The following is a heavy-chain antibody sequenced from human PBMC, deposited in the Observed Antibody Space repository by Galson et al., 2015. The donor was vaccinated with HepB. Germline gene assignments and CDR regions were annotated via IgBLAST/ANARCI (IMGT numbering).Heavy chain of an antibody. CDR2: IDPSDSYT. CDR3: ARHMNAGFESGALGNFDY. Sequence: QSGAEVKKPGESLRISCKGSGYSFTSYWISWVRQMPGKGLEWMGRIDPSDSYTNYSPSFQGHVTISADKSISTAYLQWSSLKASDTAMYYCARHMNAGFESGALGNFDYWGQGTLVTVSS. CDR1: GYSFTSYW. J-gene: IGHJ4*02. D-gene: IGHD1-26*01. V-gene: IGHV5-10-1*01.